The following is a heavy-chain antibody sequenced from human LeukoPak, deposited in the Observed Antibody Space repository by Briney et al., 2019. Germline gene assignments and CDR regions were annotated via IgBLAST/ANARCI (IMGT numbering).Heavy chain of an antibody. D-gene: IGHD6-13*01. CDR2: IYYSGST. V-gene: IGHV4-31*03. CDR3: ARGGTSSSWLRPTDWFDP. J-gene: IGHJ5*02. CDR1: GGSISSGGYY. Sequence: SESLSLTCTVSGGSISSGGYYWSWIRQHPGKGLEWIGYIYYSGSTYYNPSLKSRVTISVDTSKNQFSLKLSSVTAADTAVYYCARGGTSSSWLRPTDWFDPWGQGTLVTVSS.